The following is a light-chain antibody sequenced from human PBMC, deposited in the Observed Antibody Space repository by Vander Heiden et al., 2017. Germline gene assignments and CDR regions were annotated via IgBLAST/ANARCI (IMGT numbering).Light chain of an antibody. J-gene: IGKJ2*01. CDR3: QRYNAAPHT. Sequence: DIQMTQSPSSLSASVGDRVTITCRASQVISDYVAWYQQRPGKAPKLLMYAASTLQPGVPSRFSGGRSGTEFTLTISNLQSEDFGTYYCQRYNAAPHTFGQGTRVEIK. CDR1: QVISDY. CDR2: AAS. V-gene: IGKV1-27*01.